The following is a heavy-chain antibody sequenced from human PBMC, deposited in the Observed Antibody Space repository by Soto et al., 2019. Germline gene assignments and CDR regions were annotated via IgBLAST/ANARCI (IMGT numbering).Heavy chain of an antibody. CDR2: IYSGGST. CDR1: GFTVSSNY. CDR3: ASGLVEYSSSWYDY. J-gene: IGHJ4*02. D-gene: IGHD6-13*01. Sequence: GGSLRLSCAASGFTVSSNYMSWVRQAPGKGLEWVSVIYSGGSTYYADSVKGRFTISRDNSKNTLYLQMNSLRAEDTAVYYCASGLVEYSSSWYDYWGQGTLVTVSS. V-gene: IGHV3-66*01.